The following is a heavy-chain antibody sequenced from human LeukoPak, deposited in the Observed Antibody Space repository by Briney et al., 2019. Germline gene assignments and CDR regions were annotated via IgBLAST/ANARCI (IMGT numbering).Heavy chain of an antibody. Sequence: GGSLRLSCAASGSTFSSYWMSWVRQAPGKGLEWVSVIYSGGSTYYADSVKGRFTISRDNSKNTLYLQMNSLRAEDTAVYYCASWTYYYDSSGYYWGQGTLVTVSS. V-gene: IGHV3-53*01. J-gene: IGHJ4*02. CDR1: GSTFSSYW. D-gene: IGHD3-22*01. CDR2: IYSGGST. CDR3: ASWTYYYDSSGYY.